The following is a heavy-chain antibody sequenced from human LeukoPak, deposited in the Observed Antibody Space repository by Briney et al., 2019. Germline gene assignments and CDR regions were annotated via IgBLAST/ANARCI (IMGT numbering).Heavy chain of an antibody. CDR1: GFTFGNYE. V-gene: IGHV3-21*01. J-gene: IGHJ4*02. CDR3: ARDPNVLGITPYYFDF. D-gene: IGHD3-10*02. CDR2: ISSDSSYI. Sequence: GGSLRLSCGASGFTFGNYEMNWVRQAPGKGLEWVASISSDSSYIDYADSVKGRFTISRDNAKNSLFLKTDTLRGDDTGIYYCARDPNVLGITPYYFDFWGQGTLVTVSS.